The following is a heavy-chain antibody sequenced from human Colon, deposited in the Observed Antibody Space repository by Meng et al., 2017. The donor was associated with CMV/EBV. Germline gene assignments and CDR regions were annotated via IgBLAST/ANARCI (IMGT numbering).Heavy chain of an antibody. CDR2: LNHSGST. CDR1: GGSFNAYY. V-gene: IGHV4-34*01. CDR3: ARGRNGWLLPLDS. J-gene: IGHJ4*02. Sequence: QVSLQQWGAGLLKPSETLSLTSAISGGSFNAYYLTGIRQSPGKGLEWIGELNHSGSTNYNPSLKSRVTISIDTSKRHFSLRLTSVTAADTAVYYCARGRNGWLLPLDSWGQGTLVTVSS. D-gene: IGHD3-3*01.